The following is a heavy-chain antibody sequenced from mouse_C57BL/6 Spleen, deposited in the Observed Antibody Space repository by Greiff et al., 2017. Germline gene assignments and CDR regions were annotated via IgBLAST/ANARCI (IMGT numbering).Heavy chain of an antibody. J-gene: IGHJ2*01. CDR2: INYDGSST. D-gene: IGHD2-1*01. CDR3: ARTNYGNPYYFDY. Sequence: DVQLQESEGGLVQPGSSMKLSCTASGFTFSDYYMAWVRQVPEKGLEWVANINYDGSSTYYLDSLKSRFIISRDNAKNILYLQMSSLKSEDTATYYCARTNYGNPYYFDYWGQGTTLTVSS. CDR1: GFTFSDYY. V-gene: IGHV5-16*01.